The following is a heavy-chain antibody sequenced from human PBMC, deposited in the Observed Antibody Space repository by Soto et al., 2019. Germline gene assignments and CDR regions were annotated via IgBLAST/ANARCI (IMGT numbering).Heavy chain of an antibody. CDR2: MSGTGANT. Sequence: VQLLESGGGLVQPGGSLRLSCAASGFTFSSYAMSWVRQVPGKGLEWVSAMSGTGANTYYADSVKGRFTISRDNSKNTRYLKMNSLRADDAAVYYCATLRFCTSSSCYGREGGYWGQGTLVTVSS. V-gene: IGHV3-23*01. CDR3: ATLRFCTSSSCYGREGGY. D-gene: IGHD2-2*01. CDR1: GFTFSSYA. J-gene: IGHJ4*02.